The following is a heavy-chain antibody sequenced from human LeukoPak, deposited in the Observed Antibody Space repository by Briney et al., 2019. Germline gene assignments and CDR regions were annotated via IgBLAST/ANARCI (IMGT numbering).Heavy chain of an antibody. CDR3: ARRVVVVTANDKSDTFDM. Sequence: SETLSLTCTVSGGSVSSYYWNWIRQPPGQGLEWIGYIYYTGSTKYNPSLESRVTISLDTSKNQFSLKLSSVTAADTAVYYCARRVVVVTANDKSDTFDMWGQGTLVTVST. CDR1: GGSVSSYY. D-gene: IGHD2-15*01. V-gene: IGHV4-59*02. CDR2: IYYTGST. J-gene: IGHJ3*02.